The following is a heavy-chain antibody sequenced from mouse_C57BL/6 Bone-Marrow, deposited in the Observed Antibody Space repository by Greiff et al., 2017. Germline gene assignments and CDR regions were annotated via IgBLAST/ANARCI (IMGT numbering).Heavy chain of an antibody. J-gene: IGHJ4*01. V-gene: IGHV1-81*01. D-gene: IGHD2-3*01. Sequence: QVQLKQSGAELARPGASVKLSCKASGYTFTSYGISWVKQRIGQGLEWIGEIYPRSGNTYYNEKFKGKATLTADKSSSTAYMELRSLTSEDSAVYFCARTDGYRAMDYWGQGTSVTVSS. CDR3: ARTDGYRAMDY. CDR1: GYTFTSYG. CDR2: IYPRSGNT.